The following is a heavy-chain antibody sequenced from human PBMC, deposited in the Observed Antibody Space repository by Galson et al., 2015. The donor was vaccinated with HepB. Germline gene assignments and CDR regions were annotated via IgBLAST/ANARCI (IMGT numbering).Heavy chain of an antibody. J-gene: IGHJ6*02. V-gene: IGHV4-34*01. Sequence: ETLSLTCAVYGGSLSGTSWSWIRQSPGKGQEWIGEINHSGSTNYNPSLKSRVTISVDTSKNQFSLKLNSVSAADTAVYYCARGYGHSYLYGFYSYLMDVWGQGTTVTVSS. CDR1: GGSLSGTS. D-gene: IGHD5-18*01. CDR2: INHSGST. CDR3: ARGYGHSYLYGFYSYLMDV.